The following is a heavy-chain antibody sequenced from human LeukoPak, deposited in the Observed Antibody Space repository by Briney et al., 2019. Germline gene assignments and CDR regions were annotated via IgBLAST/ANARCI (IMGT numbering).Heavy chain of an antibody. D-gene: IGHD2-15*01. J-gene: IGHJ4*02. V-gene: IGHV3-7*01. Sequence: PGGSLRLSCAASGFIFSSYWMSWVRQAPGKGLEWVANIKQDGSEKYYVDSVKGRFTISRDNAKNSLYLQMNSLRAEDTAVYYCARDGFYCSGGSCYSDYWGQGTLVTVSS. CDR3: ARDGFYCSGGSCYSDY. CDR2: IKQDGSEK. CDR1: GFIFSSYW.